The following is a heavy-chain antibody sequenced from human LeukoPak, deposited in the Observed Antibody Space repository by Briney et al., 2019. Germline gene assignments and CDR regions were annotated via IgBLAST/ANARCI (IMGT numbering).Heavy chain of an antibody. Sequence: ASVKVSCKTSGYTFTGYYMHWVRQAPGQGLEWMGWINPNSGGTNYAQKFQGRVTMTRDTSISTAYMELSRLRSDDTAVYYCAKDRYGDYEAPFHYYMDAWGRGTTVTVSS. D-gene: IGHD5-12*01. J-gene: IGHJ6*03. CDR1: GYTFTGYY. CDR3: AKDRYGDYEAPFHYYMDA. CDR2: INPNSGGT. V-gene: IGHV1-2*02.